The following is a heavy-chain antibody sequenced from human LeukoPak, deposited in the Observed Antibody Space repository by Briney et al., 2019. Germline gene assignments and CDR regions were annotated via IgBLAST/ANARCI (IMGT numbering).Heavy chain of an antibody. CDR3: AASSAAAGTEFDY. CDR2: IVVGSGNT. CDR1: GFTFTSSA. Sequence: SVKVSCKASGFTFTSSAVQWVRQARGQRLEWIGWIVVGSGNTNYAQKFQERVTITRDMSTSTAYMELSSLRSEDTAVYYCAASSAAAGTEFDYWGQGTLVTVSS. J-gene: IGHJ4*02. D-gene: IGHD6-13*01. V-gene: IGHV1-58*01.